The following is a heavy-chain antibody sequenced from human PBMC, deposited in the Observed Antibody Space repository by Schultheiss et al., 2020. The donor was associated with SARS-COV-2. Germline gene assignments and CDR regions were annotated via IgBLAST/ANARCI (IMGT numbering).Heavy chain of an antibody. CDR1: GGSISSYY. CDR2: FHHDGRI. V-gene: IGHV4-59*04. Sequence: SETLSLTCTVSGGSISSYYWSWIRQTPGKGLEWIGNFHHDGRIYYSSSLRGRVTLSLDRSSNLSLKLSSVTAADTAVYYCARDGITIFGVVIDYWGQGTLVTVSS. CDR3: ARDGITIFGVVIDY. D-gene: IGHD3-3*01. J-gene: IGHJ4*02.